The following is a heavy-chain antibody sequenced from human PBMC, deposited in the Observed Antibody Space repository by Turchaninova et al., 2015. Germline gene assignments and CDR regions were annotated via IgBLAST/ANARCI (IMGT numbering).Heavy chain of an antibody. J-gene: IGHJ4*02. V-gene: IGHV1-2*06. Sequence: QVQLVQAGPGGKKPGASAKVSGTESGHTFPAYHRHRGRQAPGKGLEWMGRLNPNIVGTHYAQKLQGRVTMTRDTSISTAYMELSRLRSDDTAVYYCVRDLPLHLGELSFFHLFDYWGQGTLVTVSS. CDR1: GHTFPAYH. D-gene: IGHD3-16*02. CDR2: LNPNIVGT. CDR3: VRDLPLHLGELSFFHLFDY.